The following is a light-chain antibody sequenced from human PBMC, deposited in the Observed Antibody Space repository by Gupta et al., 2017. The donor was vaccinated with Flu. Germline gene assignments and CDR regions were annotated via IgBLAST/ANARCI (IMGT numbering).Light chain of an antibody. J-gene: IGKJ1*01. CDR2: GAS. Sequence: PTSLSASIRIRGTITYRASQGITNYLAWYQQSPGKVPKVLMYGASSLQSGVPSRFSGSGSGTDFTLTISSLQPEDVAPYYCQKYDSDPLTFGQGTKVEIK. CDR3: QKYDSDPLT. CDR1: QGITNY. V-gene: IGKV1-27*01.